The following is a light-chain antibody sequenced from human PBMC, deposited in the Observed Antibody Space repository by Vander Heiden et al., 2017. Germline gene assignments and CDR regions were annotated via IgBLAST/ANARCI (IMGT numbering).Light chain of an antibody. J-gene: IGLJ3*02. Sequence: QLVLTQSPSASASLGASVKLTCTLSSGHSTYPIAWHQHQPHKGPRYLMKVNSDGSHTKGDGIPDRFSGSSSGAERYLTISSLQSEDEADYYCQTWGTGGVFGGGTKLTVL. CDR1: SGHSTYP. CDR3: QTWGTGGV. V-gene: IGLV4-69*01. CDR2: VNSDGSH.